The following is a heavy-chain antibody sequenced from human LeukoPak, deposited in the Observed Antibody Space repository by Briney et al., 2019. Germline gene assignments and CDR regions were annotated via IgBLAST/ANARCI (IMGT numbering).Heavy chain of an antibody. J-gene: IGHJ4*02. CDR1: GFTFDDYG. V-gene: IGHV3-20*04. Sequence: GGSLRLSCAASGFTFDDYGMSWVRQAPGKGLEWVSGINWNGGSTGYADSVKGRFTISRDHSKTTLFLQMNSLRAEDTAVYYCAREDAGGTYSFDYWGQGTLVTVSS. CDR3: AREDAGGTYSFDY. D-gene: IGHD1-26*01. CDR2: INWNGGST.